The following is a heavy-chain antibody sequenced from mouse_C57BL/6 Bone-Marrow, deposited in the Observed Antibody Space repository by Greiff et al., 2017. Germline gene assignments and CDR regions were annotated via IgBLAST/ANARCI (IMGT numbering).Heavy chain of an antibody. V-gene: IGHV1-80*01. CDR1: GYAFSSYW. Sequence: QVQLQQSGAELVKPGASVKISCKASGYAFSSYWMNWVKQRPGKGLEWIGQLYPGDGDTNYNGKFKGKATLTADKSSSTAYMQLSSLTSEDSAVYFCARWGFRGAMDYWGQGTSVTVAS. CDR2: LYPGDGDT. CDR3: ARWGFRGAMDY. D-gene: IGHD3-1*01. J-gene: IGHJ4*01.